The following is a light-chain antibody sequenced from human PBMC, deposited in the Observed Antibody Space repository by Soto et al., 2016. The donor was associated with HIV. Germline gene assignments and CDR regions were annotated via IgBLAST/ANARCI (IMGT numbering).Light chain of an antibody. V-gene: IGKV1-33*01. CDR1: LDITNR. CDR2: DAS. CDR3: QHFDNPPLA. Sequence: IQMTQSPSSLSASVGDRVTITCQANLDITNRVNWYQHKPGKPPKLLIHDASNLETGIPSRFSGGGSGTHFTFTISSLQPEDIGTYYCQHFDNPPLAFGRGTKVE. J-gene: IGKJ4*01.